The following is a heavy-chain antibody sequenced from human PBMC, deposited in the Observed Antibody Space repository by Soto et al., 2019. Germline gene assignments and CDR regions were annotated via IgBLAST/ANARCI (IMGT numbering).Heavy chain of an antibody. CDR2: INPNSGGT. V-gene: IGHV1-2*04. CDR3: AREGSSSSTGWFDP. Sequence: ASVKVSCKASGYTFTGYYMHWVRQAPGQGLEWMGWINPNSGGTNYAQKFQGWVTMTRDTSISTAYMELSRLRSDDTAVYYCAREGSSSSTGWFDPWGQGTLVTVSS. J-gene: IGHJ5*02. CDR1: GYTFTGYY. D-gene: IGHD6-6*01.